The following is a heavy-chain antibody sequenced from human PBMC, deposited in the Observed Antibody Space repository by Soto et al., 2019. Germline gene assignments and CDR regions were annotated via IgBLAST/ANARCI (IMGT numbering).Heavy chain of an antibody. V-gene: IGHV1-3*01. D-gene: IGHD3-16*02. J-gene: IGHJ4*02. CDR1: GYTFTSYG. Sequence: QVQLVQTGAEVKKPGASGKVSCKASGYTFTSYGMHWVRQAPGQRMDWMGWINAGDGDTRSSQNFQGRITITTDTAASTAYMELTSLTSVGTAVYYCARDYCVWGSYRSRFDFWGQGTLVTVSS. CDR2: INAGDGDT. CDR3: ARDYCVWGSYRSRFDF.